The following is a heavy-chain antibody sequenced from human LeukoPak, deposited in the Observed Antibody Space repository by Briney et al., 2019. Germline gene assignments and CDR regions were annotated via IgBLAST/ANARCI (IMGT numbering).Heavy chain of an antibody. D-gene: IGHD2-21*02. J-gene: IGHJ4*02. V-gene: IGHV4-34*01. Sequence: PSETLSLTCTVSGGSISSHYWSWIRQPPGKGLEWIGEINHSGSTNYNPSLKSRVTISVDTSKNQFSLKLSSVTAADTAVYYCARGRLVTATLDYWGQGTLVTVSS. CDR1: GGSISSHY. CDR2: INHSGST. CDR3: ARGRLVTATLDY.